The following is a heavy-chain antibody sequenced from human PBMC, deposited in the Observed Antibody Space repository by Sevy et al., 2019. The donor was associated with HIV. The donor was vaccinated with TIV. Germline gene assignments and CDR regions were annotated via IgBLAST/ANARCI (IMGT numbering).Heavy chain of an antibody. CDR1: GGSISSYY. Sequence: TLSLTCTVSGGSISSYYWSWIRQPAGKGLEWIGRIYTSGSTNYNPSLKSRVTMSVDTSKNQFSLKLSSVTAADTAVYYCARDLVGATDFNYYYYGMDVWGQGTTVTVSS. V-gene: IGHV4-4*07. CDR2: IYTSGST. CDR3: ARDLVGATDFNYYYYGMDV. D-gene: IGHD1-26*01. J-gene: IGHJ6*02.